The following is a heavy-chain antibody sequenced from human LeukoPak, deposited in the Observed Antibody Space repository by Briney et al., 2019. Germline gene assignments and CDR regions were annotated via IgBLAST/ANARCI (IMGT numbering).Heavy chain of an antibody. J-gene: IGHJ4*02. CDR2: ISGSDNSA. CDR1: GFIFRSYS. D-gene: IGHD6-13*01. CDR3: AKDRSAAAPDCFDY. Sequence: PGGSLRLSCAASGFIFRSYSMNWVRQAPGKGLEWVSSISGSDNSAYFADSVRGRFTISRDNSKNTLSLQMNSLRAEDTAVYYCAKDRSAAAPDCFDYWGQGTLVTVSS. V-gene: IGHV3-23*01.